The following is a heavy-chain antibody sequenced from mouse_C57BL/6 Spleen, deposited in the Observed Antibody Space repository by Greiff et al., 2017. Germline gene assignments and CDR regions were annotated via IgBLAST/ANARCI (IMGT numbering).Heavy chain of an antibody. Sequence: EVKVVESGGGLAKPGGSLKLSCAASGFTFSSYTMSWVRQTPEKRLEWVATISGGGGNTYYPDSVKGRFTISRDNAKNTLYLQMSSLRSEDTALYYCARGGLPPTRYVDVWGTGTTVTVSS. D-gene: IGHD2-10*01. V-gene: IGHV5-9*01. CDR2: ISGGGGNT. CDR3: ARGGLPPTRYVDV. CDR1: GFTFSSYT. J-gene: IGHJ1*03.